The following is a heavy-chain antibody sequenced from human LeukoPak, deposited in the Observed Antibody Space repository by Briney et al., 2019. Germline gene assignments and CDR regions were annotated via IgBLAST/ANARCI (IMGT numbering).Heavy chain of an antibody. CDR3: ARGDSGYDYGFDN. Sequence: GASVKVSCKASGGTFSSHAISWVRQAPGQGLEWVGGIIPIFGTTNYAQKFQGGVTITTDESTSTGYMELRSLRSDDTAVYYCARGDSGYDYGFDNWGQGTLVTVSS. V-gene: IGHV1-69*05. J-gene: IGHJ4*02. D-gene: IGHD5-12*01. CDR1: GGTFSSHA. CDR2: IIPIFGTT.